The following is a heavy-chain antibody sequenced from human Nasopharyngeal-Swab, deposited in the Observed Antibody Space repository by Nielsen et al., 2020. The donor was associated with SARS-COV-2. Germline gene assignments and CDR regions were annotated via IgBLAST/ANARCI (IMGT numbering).Heavy chain of an antibody. V-gene: IGHV2-5*02. J-gene: IGHJ4*02. CDR2: IYWVDDK. Sequence: SGPTLVTPTQTLSLSCTFSGLSLSTSGVGVGWIRQPPGKALEWLALIYWVDDKRYSPSLKSRLTITKDTSKNQVVLTMTNMDPVDTATYYCAHSALGYSSGCELDYWGQGTLVTVSS. D-gene: IGHD6-19*01. CDR3: AHSALGYSSGCELDY. CDR1: GLSLSTSGVG.